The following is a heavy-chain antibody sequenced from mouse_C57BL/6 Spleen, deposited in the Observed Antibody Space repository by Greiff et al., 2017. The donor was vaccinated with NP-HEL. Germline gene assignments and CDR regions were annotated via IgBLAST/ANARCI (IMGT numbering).Heavy chain of an antibody. J-gene: IGHJ4*01. Sequence: QVQLQQSGAELVKPGASVKISCKASGYAFSSYWMNWVKQRPGKGLEWIGQIYPGDGDTNYNGKFKGKATLTADKSSSTAYMQLSSLTSEDSAVYFCARDGTRNYAMDYWGQGTSVTVSS. D-gene: IGHD4-1*01. CDR3: ARDGTRNYAMDY. V-gene: IGHV1-80*01. CDR2: IYPGDGDT. CDR1: GYAFSSYW.